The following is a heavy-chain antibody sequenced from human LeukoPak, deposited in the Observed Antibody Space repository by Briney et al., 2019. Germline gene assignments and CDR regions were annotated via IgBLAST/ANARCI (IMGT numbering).Heavy chain of an antibody. V-gene: IGHV3-20*04. D-gene: IGHD3-10*01. CDR1: GFTFDDYG. J-gene: IGHJ6*02. CDR2: INWNGGSR. CDR3: ARSGNWSNPYGMDV. Sequence: GGSLRLSCAASGFTFDDYGMSWVRQAPGKGLEWVSGINWNGGSRGYADSVKGRFTVSRDNAKNSLYLQMNSLRAEDTALYYCARSGNWSNPYGMDVWGQGTTVTVSS.